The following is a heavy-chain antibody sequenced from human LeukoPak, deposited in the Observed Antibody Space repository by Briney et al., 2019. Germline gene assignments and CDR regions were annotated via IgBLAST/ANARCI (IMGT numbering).Heavy chain of an antibody. V-gene: IGHV4-59*08. D-gene: IGHD1-1*01. CDR1: GGSISSYY. CDR2: IYYSGST. J-gene: IGHJ4*01. CDR3: AKQYTTLATYFDY. Sequence: SETVSLTCTVSGGSISSYYWSWNRQPPGKGLEWIGYIYYSGSTNYNPSLKSRVTILVDTSKNQFSLKLSSVTAADTAVYYCAKQYTTLATYFDYWGQGTLVTVSS.